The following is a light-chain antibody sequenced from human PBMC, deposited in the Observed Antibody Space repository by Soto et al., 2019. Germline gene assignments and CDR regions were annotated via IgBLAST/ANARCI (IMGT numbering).Light chain of an antibody. CDR2: DVS. Sequence: QSVLTQPRSVSVSPGQSVTSSCTGTSSDVGGYNYVSWYQQHPGKAPKLMIYDVSKRPSGVPDRFSGSKSGNTASLTISGLQAEDEADYYCCSYAGSYTYVFGTGTKVTVL. CDR3: CSYAGSYTYV. V-gene: IGLV2-11*01. J-gene: IGLJ1*01. CDR1: SSDVGGYNY.